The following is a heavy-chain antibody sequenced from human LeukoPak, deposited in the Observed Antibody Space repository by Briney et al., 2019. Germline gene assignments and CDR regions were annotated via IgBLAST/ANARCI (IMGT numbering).Heavy chain of an antibody. J-gene: IGHJ5*02. CDR2: ISGSGGST. CDR1: GFTFSSYA. Sequence: GESLTLSCTASGFTFSSYAMNWVRQAPGKGLEWVSTISGSGGSTYYADSVKGRFTISRDNSKNTVYLQMNSLRAEDTAVYYCARKEAAAGPLVFDPWGQGTLVTVSS. V-gene: IGHV3-23*01. CDR3: ARKEAAAGPLVFDP. D-gene: IGHD6-13*01.